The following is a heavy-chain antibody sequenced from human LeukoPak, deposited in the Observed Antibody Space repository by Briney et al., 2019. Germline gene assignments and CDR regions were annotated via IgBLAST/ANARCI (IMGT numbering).Heavy chain of an antibody. CDR3: ARGIGGRPYYYYYYMDV. CDR1: GYTFTGYY. V-gene: IGHV1-2*02. D-gene: IGHD4-23*01. CDR2: INPNSGGT. J-gene: IGHJ6*03. Sequence: GASVKVSCKASGYTFTGYYMHWVRQAPGQGLEWMGWINPNSGGTNYAQKFQGRVTMTRDTSISTAYMELSRLRSDDTAVYYCARGIGGRPYYYYYYMDVWGKGTTVTISS.